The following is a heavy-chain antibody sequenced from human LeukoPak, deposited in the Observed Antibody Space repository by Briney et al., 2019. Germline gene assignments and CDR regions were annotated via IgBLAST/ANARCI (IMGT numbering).Heavy chain of an antibody. J-gene: IGHJ3*02. CDR2: IYYSGST. D-gene: IGHD3-16*01. CDR3: ARHGGGDRAFDI. Sequence: SETLSLTCTVSGGSLSSYFWSWVRQPPGKGLEWIGFIYYSGSTNYNPSLKSRVTISVDTSKNQFSLQLNSVTAADTAVYYCARHGGGDRAFDIWGHGTMVIVSS. V-gene: IGHV4-59*08. CDR1: GGSLSSYF.